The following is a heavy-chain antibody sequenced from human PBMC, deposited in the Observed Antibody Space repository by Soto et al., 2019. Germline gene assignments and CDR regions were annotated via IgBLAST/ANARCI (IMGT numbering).Heavy chain of an antibody. Sequence: QGYLVQSGAEVKKPGASVKVSCKASGYTFSSYGITWVRQAPVQGLEWMGWSSAHYGNTDYALKLQGRVIATRDSSTNTAYMEMRCLRLDARAVYYCARGRYGDYWGQEALVTVSS. V-gene: IGHV1-18*01. CDR2: SSAHYGNT. J-gene: IGHJ4*02. D-gene: IGHD1-1*01. CDR1: GYTFSSYG. CDR3: ARGRYGDY.